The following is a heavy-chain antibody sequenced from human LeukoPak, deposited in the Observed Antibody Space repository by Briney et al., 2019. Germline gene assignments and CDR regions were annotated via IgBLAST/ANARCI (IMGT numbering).Heavy chain of an antibody. CDR2: IDGDGSGT. V-gene: IGHV3-74*01. CDR3: AKDPQRQQLVLDYFDY. J-gene: IGHJ4*02. Sequence: GGSLRLSCAASGLTLSSFWMHWVRQAPGKGLEWVSRIDGDGSGTSYADSVKGRFTISRDTAKSTVYLQMNSLRAGDTAVYYCAKDPQRQQLVLDYFDYWGQGTLVTVSS. D-gene: IGHD6-13*01. CDR1: GLTLSSFW.